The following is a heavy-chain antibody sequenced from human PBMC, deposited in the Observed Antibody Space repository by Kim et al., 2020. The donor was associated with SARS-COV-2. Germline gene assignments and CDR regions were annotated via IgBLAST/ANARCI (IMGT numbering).Heavy chain of an antibody. CDR3: AKLGVVVPAAIEAGAI. CDR2: ISYDGSNK. V-gene: IGHV3-30*18. Sequence: GGSLRLSCAASGFTFSSYGMHWVRQAPGKGLEWVAVISYDGSNKYYADSVKGRFTISRDNSKNTLYLQMNSLRAEDTAVYYCAKLGVVVPAAIEAGAIWG. D-gene: IGHD2-2*01. CDR1: GFTFSSYG. J-gene: IGHJ3*02.